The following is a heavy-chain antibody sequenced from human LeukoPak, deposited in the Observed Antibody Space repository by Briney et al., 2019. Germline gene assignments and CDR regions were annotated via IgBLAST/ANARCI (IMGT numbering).Heavy chain of an antibody. D-gene: IGHD6-19*01. Sequence: GESLKISCKGSGYIFTNYWIGWLRQMPGKGLEWMGIIHPGNSDTRCNPSIQGQVTISADKSINTAYLQWSTLKASDTAMYYCARSSGSGWSFFDYWGQGSLVTVSS. J-gene: IGHJ4*02. CDR1: GYIFTNYW. CDR3: ARSSGSGWSFFDY. CDR2: IHPGNSDT. V-gene: IGHV5-51*01.